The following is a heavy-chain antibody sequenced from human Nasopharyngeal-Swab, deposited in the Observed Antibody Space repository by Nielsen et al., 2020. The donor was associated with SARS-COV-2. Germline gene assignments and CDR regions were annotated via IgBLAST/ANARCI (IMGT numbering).Heavy chain of an antibody. CDR2: IGRGGDI. CDR1: GFTFRNND. J-gene: IGHJ4*02. V-gene: IGHV3-13*01. D-gene: IGHD5-24*01. Sequence: GGSLRLSCAASGFTFRNNDMHWVHQGTGKGLEWVSGIGRGGDIYYADSVKGRFTTSRDNDKSSLHLQMNNLRAGDTAVYYCVTGIDGWNYWGRGTLVTVSS. CDR3: VTGIDGWNY.